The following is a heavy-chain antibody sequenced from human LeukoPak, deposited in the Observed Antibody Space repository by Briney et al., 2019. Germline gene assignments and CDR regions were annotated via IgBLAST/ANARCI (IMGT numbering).Heavy chain of an antibody. CDR1: GASVTDYY. CDR3: TRGHWGLQS. D-gene: IGHD7-27*01. CDR2: IHQSGNS. Sequence: SETLSLTCTVSGASVTDYYCSWIRQSPGKGLEWISYIHQSGNSDCNPSLRTRVTTYLATSKNQFSLNLISVTAADTAVYYCTRGHWGLQSWSQGTLVTVSS. V-gene: IGHV4-59*02. J-gene: IGHJ5*02.